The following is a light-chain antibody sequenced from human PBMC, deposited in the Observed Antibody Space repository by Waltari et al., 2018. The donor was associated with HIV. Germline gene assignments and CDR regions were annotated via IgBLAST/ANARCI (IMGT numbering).Light chain of an antibody. CDR1: QRVSSN. Sequence: EILMTQSPATLSVSPGERATLSCRASQRVSSNLAWYQQKPGQAPRLLIYGASTRATGIPARFSGSGSGTEFTLTISSLQSEDFAVYYCQQSNNWPPLTFGGGTKVEIK. CDR2: GAS. V-gene: IGKV3-15*01. CDR3: QQSNNWPPLT. J-gene: IGKJ4*01.